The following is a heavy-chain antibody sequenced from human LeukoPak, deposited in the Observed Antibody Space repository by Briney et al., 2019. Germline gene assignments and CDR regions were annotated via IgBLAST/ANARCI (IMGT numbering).Heavy chain of an antibody. CDR1: GASPRSKI. CDR3: ARLRALLGVGGGSNYHAFDI. V-gene: IGHV4-59*08. Sequence: SATPSPSPPFSGASPRSKIFGVGPDPPRGGPGFNWVIPYNGSTDYNPSLKSRVTISVDTSKNQFSLNLSSVTAADTAVFYCARLRALLGVGGGSNYHAFDIWGQGTMVTVSS. D-gene: IGHD5-24*01. CDR2: IPYNGST. J-gene: IGHJ3*02.